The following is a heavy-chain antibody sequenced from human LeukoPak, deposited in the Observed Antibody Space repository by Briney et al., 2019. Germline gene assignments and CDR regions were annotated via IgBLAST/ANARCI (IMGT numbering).Heavy chain of an antibody. D-gene: IGHD2-8*01. J-gene: IGHJ3*02. V-gene: IGHV1-69*06. CDR2: IIPIFGTA. Sequence: ASVKVSCKASGGTFSSYAISWVRQAPGQGLEWMGGIIPIFGTANYAQKFQGRVTITADKSTSTAYMELSSLRSEDTAVYYCARLYCTNGVWHRAFDIWGQGTMVTVSS. CDR3: ARLYCTNGVWHRAFDI. CDR1: GGTFSSYA.